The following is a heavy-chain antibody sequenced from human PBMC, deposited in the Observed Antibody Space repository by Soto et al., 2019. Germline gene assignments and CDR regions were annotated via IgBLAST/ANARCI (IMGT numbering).Heavy chain of an antibody. CDR3: AREGYPYDY. D-gene: IGHD6-13*01. CDR2: ISSSSSTI. Sequence: EVQLVESGGGLVQPGGSLRLSCAASGLTCSSYSMNWVRQAPRKGLEWVSYISSSSSTIYYAASVKGRFTISRDNAKNSLYLPMNSLRDEDTAVYYCAREGYPYDYWGQGTLVTVSS. V-gene: IGHV3-48*02. CDR1: GLTCSSYS. J-gene: IGHJ4*02.